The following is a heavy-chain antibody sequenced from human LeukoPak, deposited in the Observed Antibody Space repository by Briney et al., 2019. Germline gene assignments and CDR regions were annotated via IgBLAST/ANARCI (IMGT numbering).Heavy chain of an antibody. D-gene: IGHD2-2*01. CDR3: ARASSDGVVPAATSFDC. CDR1: GFTFSSYA. CDR2: IYSGGAT. Sequence: PGGSLRLSCAASGFTFSSYAMSWVRQAPGKGLEWVSVIYSGGATYYADSVKGRFTISRDNSKNTWYLQMNSLRAEDTAVYYCARASSDGVVPAATSFDCWGQGTLVTVSS. V-gene: IGHV3-66*01. J-gene: IGHJ4*02.